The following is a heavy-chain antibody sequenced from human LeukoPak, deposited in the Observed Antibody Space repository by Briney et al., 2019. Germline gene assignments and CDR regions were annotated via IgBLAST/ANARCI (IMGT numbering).Heavy chain of an antibody. V-gene: IGHV1-2*02. CDR3: ARDLYYYGSGSYLRYYYYMDV. Sequence: ASVKVSCKASGYTFTGYYMHWVRQVPGQGLEWMGWINPNSGGTNYAQKFQGRVTMTRDTSISTAYMELSRLRSDDTAVYYCARDLYYYGSGSYLRYYYYMDVWGKGTTVTVSS. J-gene: IGHJ6*03. CDR2: INPNSGGT. CDR1: GYTFTGYY. D-gene: IGHD3-10*01.